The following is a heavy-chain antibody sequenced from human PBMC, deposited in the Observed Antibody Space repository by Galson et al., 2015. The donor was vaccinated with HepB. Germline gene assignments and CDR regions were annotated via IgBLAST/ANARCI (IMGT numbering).Heavy chain of an antibody. CDR1: GFTFSSYS. J-gene: IGHJ4*02. D-gene: IGHD3-10*01. Sequence: SLRLSCAASGFTFSSYSMNWVRQAPGKGLEWVSYISSSSSTIYYADSVKGRFTISRDNAKNSLYLQMNSLRDEDTAVYYCARDPHYYGSGSSLYYFDYWGQGTLVTVSS. CDR2: ISSSSSTI. CDR3: ARDPHYYGSGSSLYYFDY. V-gene: IGHV3-48*02.